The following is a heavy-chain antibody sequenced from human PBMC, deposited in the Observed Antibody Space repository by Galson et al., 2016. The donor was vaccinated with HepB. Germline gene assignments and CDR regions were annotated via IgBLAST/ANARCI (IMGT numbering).Heavy chain of an antibody. V-gene: IGHV4-34*01. CDR3: ARGKDVYYDDRSDYYGAEGYYYYGMDV. Sequence: ETLSLTCAVYGGSFSGYYWSWIRQPPGKGLEWIGEINRSGSQSGSTNYNPSPKSRVTISVDMFKKQFSLKLSSVTPADTAVYYCARGKDVYYDDRSDYYGAEGYYYYGMDVGGQGTTVTVSS. J-gene: IGHJ6*02. D-gene: IGHD3-22*01. CDR2: INRSGSQSGST. CDR1: GGSFSGYY.